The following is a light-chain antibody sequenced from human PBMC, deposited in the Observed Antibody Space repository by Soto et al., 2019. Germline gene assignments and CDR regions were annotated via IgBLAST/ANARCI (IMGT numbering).Light chain of an antibody. V-gene: IGLV1-40*01. Sequence: QAVVTQPPSVSGAPGQRVTISCTGSSSNIGAGYDVHWYQQLPGTAPKLLIYGNSNRPSGVPDRFSGSKSGTSASLAITGLQAEDEADYHCQPYDSSLGGWVFGGGTKLTVL. CDR3: QPYDSSLGGWV. CDR2: GNS. CDR1: SSNIGAGYD. J-gene: IGLJ3*02.